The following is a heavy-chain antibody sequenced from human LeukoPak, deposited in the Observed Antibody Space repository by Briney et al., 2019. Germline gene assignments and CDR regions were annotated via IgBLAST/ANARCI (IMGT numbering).Heavy chain of an antibody. CDR2: IKTDGSEK. CDR1: GFTFSDYW. D-gene: IGHD4-17*01. CDR3: ARDSYGDYPDY. J-gene: IGHJ4*02. Sequence: GGSLRLSCAASGFTFSDYWMTWVRQAPGKGLEWLANIKTDGSEKYYVDSAKGRFTISRDNANNSLYLQMNSLRVEDTAVYFCARDSYGDYPDYWGQGTLVTVSS. V-gene: IGHV3-7*01.